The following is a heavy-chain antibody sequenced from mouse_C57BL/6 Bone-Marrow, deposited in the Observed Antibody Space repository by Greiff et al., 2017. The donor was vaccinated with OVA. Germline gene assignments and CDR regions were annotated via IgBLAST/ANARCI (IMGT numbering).Heavy chain of an antibody. J-gene: IGHJ2*01. Sequence: VKLVESGAELAKPGASVKLSCKASGYTFTSYWMHWVKQRPGQGLEWIGYINPSSGYTKYNQKFKGKATLTADKSSSTAYMQLSSLTYEDSAVYSGARRIGTGGYLRDYWGQGTTLTVSS. CDR2: INPSSGYT. CDR3: ARRIGTGGYLRDY. CDR1: GYTFTSYW. V-gene: IGHV1-7*01. D-gene: IGHD2-3*01.